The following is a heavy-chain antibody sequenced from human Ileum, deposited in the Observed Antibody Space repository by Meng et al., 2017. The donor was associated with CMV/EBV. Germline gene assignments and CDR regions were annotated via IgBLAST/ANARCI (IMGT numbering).Heavy chain of an antibody. D-gene: IGHD3-10*01. CDR1: GGSFTGHY. J-gene: IGHJ4*02. CDR2: ITHSGRT. CDR3: ARGLASGWPDY. V-gene: IGHV4-34*01. Sequence: QVQLQPWGAGSLNPSAPLSLTCAGLGGSFTGHYWSWFRQSPGKGLEWIGEITHSGRTSYNLSLKSRVTISVDMSKYQFSLKLTSVTAADTAIYYCARGLASGWPDYWGQGTLVTVSS.